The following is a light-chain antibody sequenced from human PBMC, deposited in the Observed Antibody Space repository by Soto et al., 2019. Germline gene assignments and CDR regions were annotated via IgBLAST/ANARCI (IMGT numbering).Light chain of an antibody. Sequence: EIVMTQSPATLSVSPGERATISCRASQSVSSNLAWYQQKPGQAPRLLIYGASTRATGIPARFSGSGSGTEFTLTISSLQSEDFAVYYCQQYNNWNTFGQGTKLEIK. CDR3: QQYNNWNT. CDR2: GAS. V-gene: IGKV3-15*01. J-gene: IGKJ2*01. CDR1: QSVSSN.